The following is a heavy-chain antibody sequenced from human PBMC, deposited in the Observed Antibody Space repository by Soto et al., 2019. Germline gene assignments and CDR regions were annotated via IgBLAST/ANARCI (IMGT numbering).Heavy chain of an antibody. CDR1: GFSLTTRGVG. J-gene: IGHJ5*02. V-gene: IGHV2-5*02. D-gene: IGHD3-16*01. CDR3: AHIPNYYQYDWFDP. Sequence: QITLKESGPTLVKPTQTLTLTCTFSGFSLTTRGVGVGWIRQPPGQALECLALIYWDDDKRYSPSLQSRLSITKDTSKNQVVLTMTNVDPVDTATYYCAHIPNYYQYDWFDPWCQGTLVSVSS. CDR2: IYWDDDK.